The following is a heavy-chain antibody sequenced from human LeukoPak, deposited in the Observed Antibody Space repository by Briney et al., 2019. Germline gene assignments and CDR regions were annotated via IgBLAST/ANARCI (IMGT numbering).Heavy chain of an antibody. CDR2: IYYSGST. V-gene: IGHV4-31*02. J-gene: IGHJ4*02. CDR3: ARDLGYYFDY. Sequence: LRLSCAASGFTFRNFYMSWIRQHPGKGLEWIGYIYYSGSTYYNPSLKSRVTISVDTSKNQFSLKLSSVTAADTAVYYCARDLGYYFDYWGQGTLVTVSS. CDR1: GFTFRNFY. D-gene: IGHD3-16*01.